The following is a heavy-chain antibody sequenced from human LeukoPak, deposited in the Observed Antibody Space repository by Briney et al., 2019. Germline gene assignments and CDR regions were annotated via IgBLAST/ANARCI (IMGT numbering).Heavy chain of an antibody. CDR2: ISSSSSYI. CDR1: GFTFSSYS. J-gene: IGHJ4*02. Sequence: GGSLRLSCAASGFTFSSYSMNWVRQAPGKGLEWVSSISSSSSYIYYADSVKGRFTISRDNAKISLYLQMNSLRAEDTAVYYCARDSYGGNSRQLDYWGQGTLVTVSS. V-gene: IGHV3-21*01. CDR3: ARDSYGGNSRQLDY. D-gene: IGHD4-23*01.